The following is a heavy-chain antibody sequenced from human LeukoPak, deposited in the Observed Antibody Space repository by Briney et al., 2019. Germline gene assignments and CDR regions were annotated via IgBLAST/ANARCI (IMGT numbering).Heavy chain of an antibody. CDR3: ARDQVAATSAHNFDY. D-gene: IGHD1-26*01. J-gene: IGHJ4*02. CDR1: GYTFTGYY. CDR2: INPHSGVT. V-gene: IGHV1-2*02. Sequence: ASVKVSCKASGYTFTGYYLHWVRQAPGQGLEWMGWINPHSGVTTFPQKFQGRVTMTMDTSISTTYMELNRLRSDDTAVYCCARDQVAATSAHNFDYWGQGTLVTVSS.